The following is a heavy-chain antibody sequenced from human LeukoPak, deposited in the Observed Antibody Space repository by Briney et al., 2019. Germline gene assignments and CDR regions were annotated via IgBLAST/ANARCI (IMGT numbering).Heavy chain of an antibody. CDR2: ISASGGAT. V-gene: IGHV3-23*01. Sequence: PGGSQTLSCAASGFTFLRHGMTWFRQAPGKGLEWVSGISASGGATYYADSVKGRFTISRDNSKNTLYLQMNSLRAEDTAVYYCARDMAYIAVHSYDAFDIWGQGTMVTVSS. CDR3: ARDMAYIAVHSYDAFDI. CDR1: GFTFLRHG. D-gene: IGHD6-19*01. J-gene: IGHJ3*02.